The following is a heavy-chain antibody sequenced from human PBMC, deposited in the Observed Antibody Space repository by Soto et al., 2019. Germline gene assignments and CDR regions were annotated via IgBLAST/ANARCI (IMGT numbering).Heavy chain of an antibody. Sequence: EVPLVESGGGLVQPGGSLRLSCAASGFTFSSYAMHWVRQAPGKGLEYVSAISSNGGSTYYANSVKGRFTISRDNSKNTLYLQMGSLGAEDMAVYYCARGPGYYFDYWGQGTLVTVSS. V-gene: IGHV3-64*01. CDR1: GFTFSSYA. CDR2: ISSNGGST. CDR3: ARGPGYYFDY. J-gene: IGHJ4*02.